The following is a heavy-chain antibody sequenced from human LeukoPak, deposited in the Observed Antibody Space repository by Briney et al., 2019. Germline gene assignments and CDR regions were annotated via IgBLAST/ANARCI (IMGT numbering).Heavy chain of an antibody. Sequence: KPSETLPLTCAVSGYSISTGRYWGWIRQPPGKGLEWIGSIYQSGSTYYNPSLKSRVTISVDTSKNQFSLNLRSVTAADTAVYYCARSLSTAGIDYWGQGTLVTVSS. D-gene: IGHD2-2*01. CDR1: GYSISTGRY. CDR3: ARSLSTAGIDY. CDR2: IYQSGST. J-gene: IGHJ4*02. V-gene: IGHV4-38-2*01.